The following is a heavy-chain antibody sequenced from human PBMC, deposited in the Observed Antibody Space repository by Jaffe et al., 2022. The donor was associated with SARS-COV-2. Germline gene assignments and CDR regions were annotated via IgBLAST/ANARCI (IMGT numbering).Heavy chain of an antibody. J-gene: IGHJ6*02. CDR1: GGSISSGSYY. D-gene: IGHD6-13*01. CDR3: ARDSSNHPSPTYYYYGMDV. CDR2: IYTSGST. Sequence: QVQLQESGPGLVKPSQTLSLTCTVSGGSISSGSYYWSWIRQPAGKGLEWIGRIYTSGSTNYNPSLKSRVTISVDTSKNQFSLKLSSVTAADTAVYYCARDSSNHPSPTYYYYGMDVWGQGTTVTVSS. V-gene: IGHV4-61*02.